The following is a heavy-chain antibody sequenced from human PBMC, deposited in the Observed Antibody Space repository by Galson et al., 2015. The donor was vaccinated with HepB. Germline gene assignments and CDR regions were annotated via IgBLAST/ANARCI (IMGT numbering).Heavy chain of an antibody. CDR1: GGSISSGGYS. D-gene: IGHD5-12*01. Sequence: TLSLTCAVSGGSISSGGYSWSWIRQPPGRGLEWIGYFYHSGNTYYKPSLKSRVTISVDRSKNQFSLKLSSVTAADTAVYFCGSRYGGPDADVFDYWGQGILVTVSS. V-gene: IGHV4-30-2*01. J-gene: IGHJ4*02. CDR2: FYHSGNT. CDR3: GSRYGGPDADVFDY.